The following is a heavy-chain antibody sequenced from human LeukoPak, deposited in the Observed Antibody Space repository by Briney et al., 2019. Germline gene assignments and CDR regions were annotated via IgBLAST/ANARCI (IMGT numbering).Heavy chain of an antibody. CDR3: ARESDYVWGSYRPDNWFDP. V-gene: IGHV4-59*01. D-gene: IGHD3-16*02. Sequence: SETLSLTCTVSGDSISSYYWSWIRQPPGRGLEWIGYIYYSGSTNYNPSLKSRVTISVDTSKNQFSLKLNSVTAADTAVYYCARESDYVWGSYRPDNWFDPWGRGTLVTVSS. CDR1: GDSISSYY. J-gene: IGHJ5*02. CDR2: IYYSGST.